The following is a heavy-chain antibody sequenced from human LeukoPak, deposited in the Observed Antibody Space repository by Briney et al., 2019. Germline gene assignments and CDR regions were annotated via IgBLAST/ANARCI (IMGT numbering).Heavy chain of an antibody. CDR3: AKDISTRGYSYGGFDY. CDR1: GFTFDDYA. D-gene: IGHD5-18*01. Sequence: LSGGSLRLSCAASGFTFDDYAMHWVRQAPGKGLEWVSGISWNSGSIGYADSVKGRFTISRDNAKNSLYLQMNSLRAEDTALYYCAKDISTRGYSYGGFDYWGQGTLVTVSS. CDR2: ISWNSGSI. J-gene: IGHJ4*02. V-gene: IGHV3-9*01.